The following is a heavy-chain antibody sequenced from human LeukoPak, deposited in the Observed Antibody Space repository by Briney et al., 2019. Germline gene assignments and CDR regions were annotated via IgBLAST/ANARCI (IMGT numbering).Heavy chain of an antibody. Sequence: ASVKVSCKASGYTFTSYYMHWVRQAPGQGLEWMGIINPSGGSTSYAQKFQGRATMTRDTSTSTVYMELSSLRSEDTAVYYCARDGGYSSSWYDYYYYMDVWGKGTTVTVSS. V-gene: IGHV1-46*01. D-gene: IGHD6-13*01. CDR1: GYTFTSYY. J-gene: IGHJ6*03. CDR3: ARDGGYSSSWYDYYYYMDV. CDR2: INPSGGST.